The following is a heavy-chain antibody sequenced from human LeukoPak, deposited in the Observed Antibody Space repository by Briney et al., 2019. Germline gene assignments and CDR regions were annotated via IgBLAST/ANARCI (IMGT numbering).Heavy chain of an antibody. CDR3: ARDLNWGQPDY. D-gene: IGHD7-27*01. V-gene: IGHV3-74*01. CDR2: INRDASQR. CDR1: GFTFSNYW. Sequence: RTGGSLRLSCVASGFTFSNYWMHWVRHTPGKGLVWVSRINRDASQRNYTDSVKGRFTISRDNAKNTLYLQMNSLRDEDTAVYYCARDLNWGQPDYWGQGALVAVSA. J-gene: IGHJ4*02.